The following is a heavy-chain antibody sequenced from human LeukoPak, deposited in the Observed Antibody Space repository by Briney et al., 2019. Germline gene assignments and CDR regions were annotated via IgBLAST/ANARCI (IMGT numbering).Heavy chain of an antibody. CDR2: INAGNGNT. CDR1: GYTFTSYA. D-gene: IGHD6-6*01. Sequence: GASVKVSCKASGYTFTSYAMHWVRQAPGQRLEWMGRINAGNGNTKYSQKFQGRVTITRDTSASTAYMELSSLRSEDTAVYYCARDAQTLYSSSPDYWGQGTLVTVSS. J-gene: IGHJ4*02. CDR3: ARDAQTLYSSSPDY. V-gene: IGHV1-3*01.